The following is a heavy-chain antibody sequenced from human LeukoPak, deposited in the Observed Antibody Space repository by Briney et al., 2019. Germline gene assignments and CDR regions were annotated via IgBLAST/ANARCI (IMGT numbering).Heavy chain of an antibody. CDR3: ARALRRVTIFGLYYYYMDV. J-gene: IGHJ6*03. V-gene: IGHV4-34*01. D-gene: IGHD3-3*01. Sequence: PSETLSLTCAVYGGSFSGYYWSWIRQPPGKGLEWIGEINHSGSTNYNPSLKSRVTISVDTSKNQFSLKLSSVTAADTAVYYCARALRRVTIFGLYYYYMDVWGKGTTVTVSS. CDR2: INHSGST. CDR1: GGSFSGYY.